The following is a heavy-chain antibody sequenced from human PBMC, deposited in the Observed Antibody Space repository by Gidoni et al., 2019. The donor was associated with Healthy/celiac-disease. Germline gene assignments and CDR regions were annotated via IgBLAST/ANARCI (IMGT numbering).Heavy chain of an antibody. D-gene: IGHD6-19*01. CDR1: GGSISSSNW. CDR3: ARVAVNDGLKNSSGWFPRDY. V-gene: IGHV4-4*02. J-gene: IGHJ4*02. CDR2: IYHSGST. Sequence: QVQLQESGPGLVKPSGTLSLTCAVSGGSISSSNWWRWVRQPPGQGLEWIGEIYHSGSTNYNPSLKSRVTISVDKSKNQFSLKLSSVTAADTAVYYCARVAVNDGLKNSSGWFPRDYWGQGTLVTVSS.